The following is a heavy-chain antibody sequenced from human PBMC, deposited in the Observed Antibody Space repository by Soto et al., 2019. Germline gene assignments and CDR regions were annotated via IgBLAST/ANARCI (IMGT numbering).Heavy chain of an antibody. Sequence: ASVKVSCKASGYTFTSYAMHWVRQAPGQRLEWMGWINAGNGNTKYSQKFQGRVTITRDTSASTAYMELSSLRSEDTAVYYCAGEGCSSTSCYGPDYYYYGMDVWGQGTTVTVSS. CDR1: GYTFTSYA. CDR3: AGEGCSSTSCYGPDYYYYGMDV. CDR2: INAGNGNT. J-gene: IGHJ6*02. D-gene: IGHD2-2*01. V-gene: IGHV1-3*01.